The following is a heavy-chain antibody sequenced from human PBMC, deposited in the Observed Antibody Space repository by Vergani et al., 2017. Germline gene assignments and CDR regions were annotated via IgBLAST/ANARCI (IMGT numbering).Heavy chain of an antibody. CDR2: IYYSGST. V-gene: IGHV4-59*01. J-gene: IGHJ4*02. CDR1: GGSISSYY. CDR3: ARAPYSTSFDY. D-gene: IGHD2-2*01. Sequence: QVQLQESGPGLVKPSETLSLTCTVSGGSISSYYWSWIRQPPGKGLEWIGYIYYSGSTNYNPSLKSRVTISVDTSKNQFSLKLSSVTAADTAVYYCARAPYSTSFDYWGQGTLVTGSS.